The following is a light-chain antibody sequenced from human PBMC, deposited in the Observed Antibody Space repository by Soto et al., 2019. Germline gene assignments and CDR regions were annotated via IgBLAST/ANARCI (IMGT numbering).Light chain of an antibody. V-gene: IGKV3-20*01. CDR2: GAS. J-gene: IGKJ1*01. Sequence: EIVLTQSPGTLSLSPGERATLSCRASQSVSNNYLAWYQQKPGQAPRLLIYGASSRATGIPDRFSGSGSETDFTLTISRLEPDDFAVYHCQQYGDSPPTFGQGTKVDIK. CDR3: QQYGDSPPT. CDR1: QSVSNNY.